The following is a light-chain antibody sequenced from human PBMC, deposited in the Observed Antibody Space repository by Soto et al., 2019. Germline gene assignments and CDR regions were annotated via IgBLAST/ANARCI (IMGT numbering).Light chain of an antibody. CDR3: QQYGTSPLT. CDR2: GGS. V-gene: IGKV3-20*01. CDR1: QSVSSSY. J-gene: IGKJ4*01. Sequence: EIVLTQSPGTLSLSPGERATLSCRASQSVSSSYLAWYQQKPGQAPRLLICGGSSRATGIPDRFSGSGSGTDFTLTISRLEPEDFAVYYCQQYGTSPLTFGGGITVDIK.